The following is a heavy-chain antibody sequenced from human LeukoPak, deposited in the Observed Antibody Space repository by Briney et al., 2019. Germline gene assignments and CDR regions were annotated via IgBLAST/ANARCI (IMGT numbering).Heavy chain of an antibody. CDR2: INPNSGGT. J-gene: IGHJ4*02. V-gene: IGHV1-2*02. Sequence: ASVKVSCKASGYTFTGYYMHWVRQAPGQGLEWMGWINPNSGGTNYAQKFQGRVTMTRDTSISTAYMELSRLRSDDTAVYYCARDFFSPAARQFHFVYWGQGNLVTVSS. CDR3: ARDFFSPAARQFHFVY. D-gene: IGHD6-6*01. CDR1: GYTFTGYY.